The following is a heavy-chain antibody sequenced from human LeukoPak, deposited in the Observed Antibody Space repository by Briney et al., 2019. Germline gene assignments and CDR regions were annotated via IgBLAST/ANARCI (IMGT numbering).Heavy chain of an antibody. CDR2: IYYGGTT. J-gene: IGHJ4*02. CDR3: ARRGLVVIPV. V-gene: IGHV4-39*01. CDR1: GGSVGSSDSY. Sequence: PSETLSLTCTVSGGSVGSSDSYWVWVRQPPGKGLEWVGSIYYGGTTHYSPSLKSRLTISADTPRNQFSLSLTSVTAADTAVYFCARRGLVVIPVWGQGTLVTVSS. D-gene: IGHD2-21*01.